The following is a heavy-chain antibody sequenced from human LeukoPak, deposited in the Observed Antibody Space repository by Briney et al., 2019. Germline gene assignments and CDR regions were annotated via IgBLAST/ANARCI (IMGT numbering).Heavy chain of an antibody. CDR3: AKDRGYYDFWSGHDAFDI. Sequence: GGSLRLSCAASGFTFSSYSMNWVRQAPGKGLEWVSYISSSSSTIYYVDSVKGRFTISRDNAKNSLYLQMNSLRAEDTAVYYCAKDRGYYDFWSGHDAFDIWGQGTMVTVSS. CDR1: GFTFSSYS. J-gene: IGHJ3*02. D-gene: IGHD3-3*01. CDR2: ISSSSSTI. V-gene: IGHV3-48*04.